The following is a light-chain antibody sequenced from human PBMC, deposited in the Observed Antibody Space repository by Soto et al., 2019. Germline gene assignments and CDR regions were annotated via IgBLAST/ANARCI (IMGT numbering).Light chain of an antibody. V-gene: IGKV3-11*01. CDR1: QSVNIY. CDR3: QQRDNWPFT. CDR2: NAS. J-gene: IGKJ3*01. Sequence: ETVLTQSPATLSLSPGESTTLSCRASQSVNIYLAWYQQKPGQAPRLLIYNASHRATGVPARFTGSGSGTDFTLTISSLEPEDFAVYYCQQRDNWPFTFGPGTKVDIK.